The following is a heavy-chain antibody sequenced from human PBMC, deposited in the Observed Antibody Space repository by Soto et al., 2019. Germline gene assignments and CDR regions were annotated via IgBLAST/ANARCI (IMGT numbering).Heavy chain of an antibody. Sequence: QVQLVQSGAEVKRPGSSVKVSCKASGDTFSFYSMKWVRQAPGLGLEWMGRVNPILSMSNYAQRFQGRVTMTADKSTSTAYIELSGLRSEDTAMYYCATSYGSGYRAFDYWGQGALVTVSS. J-gene: IGHJ4*02. CDR3: ATSYGSGYRAFDY. CDR2: VNPILSMS. V-gene: IGHV1-69*04. D-gene: IGHD3-10*01. CDR1: GDTFSFYS.